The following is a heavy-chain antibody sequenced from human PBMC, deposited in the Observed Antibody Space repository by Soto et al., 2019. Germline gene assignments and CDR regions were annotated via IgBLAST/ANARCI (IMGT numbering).Heavy chain of an antibody. V-gene: IGHV5-51*01. CDR1: GYSFITYW. J-gene: IGHJ6*02. Sequence: PGESLKISCKGSGYSFITYWIAWVRQKPGKGLEWMGIIDPADSETKYSPSFQGQVTISADKSINTAYLQWSSLKASDTAKYYCARLGQGGYVQGMDVWGQATTVTVS. CDR2: IDPADSET. CDR3: ARLGQGGYVQGMDV. D-gene: IGHD5-12*01.